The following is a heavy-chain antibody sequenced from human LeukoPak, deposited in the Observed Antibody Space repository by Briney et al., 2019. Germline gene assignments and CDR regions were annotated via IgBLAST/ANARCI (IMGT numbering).Heavy chain of an antibody. D-gene: IGHD2-2*01. Sequence: SETLSLTCAVYGGSFSGYYWSWIRQPPGKGLEWIGEINHSGRTNYNPSLKSRVTISVDTSKNQFSLKLSSVTAADTAVYYCARALTSCSSTSCPRAFDYWGQGTLVTVSS. J-gene: IGHJ4*02. V-gene: IGHV4-34*01. CDR3: ARALTSCSSTSCPRAFDY. CDR1: GGSFSGYY. CDR2: INHSGRT.